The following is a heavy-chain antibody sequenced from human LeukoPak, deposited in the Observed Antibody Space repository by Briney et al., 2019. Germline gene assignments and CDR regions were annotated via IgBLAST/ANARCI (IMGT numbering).Heavy chain of an antibody. V-gene: IGHV4-61*08. D-gene: IGHD4-17*01. CDR1: GGSISRGGYY. J-gene: IGHJ3*02. Sequence: PSQTLSLTCTVSGGSISRGGYYWSWIRQPPGKGLEWIGYIYYSGSTNYNPSLKSRVTISVDTFKNQFSLKLSSVTAADTAVYYCAREGYGDYSAFDIWGQGTMVTVSS. CDR2: IYYSGST. CDR3: AREGYGDYSAFDI.